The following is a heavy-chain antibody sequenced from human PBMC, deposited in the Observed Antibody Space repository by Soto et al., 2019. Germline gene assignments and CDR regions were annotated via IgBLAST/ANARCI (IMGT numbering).Heavy chain of an antibody. V-gene: IGHV1-69*13. Sequence: SVKVSCKASGGTFSSYAISWVRQAPGQGLEWMGGIIPIFGTANYAQKFQGRVTITADESTSTAYMELSSLRSEDTAVYYCARDQYCSGGSCYSPSWYYYYGMDVWGQGTTVTVSS. J-gene: IGHJ6*02. D-gene: IGHD2-15*01. CDR3: ARDQYCSGGSCYSPSWYYYYGMDV. CDR2: IIPIFGTA. CDR1: GGTFSSYA.